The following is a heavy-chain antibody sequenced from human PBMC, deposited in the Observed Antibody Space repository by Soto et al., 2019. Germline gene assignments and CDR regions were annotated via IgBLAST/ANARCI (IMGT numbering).Heavy chain of an antibody. Sequence: GGSLRLSCAASGFTFSSYAMSWVRQAPGKGLEWVSAISGSGGSTYYADSVKGRFTISRDNSKNTLYLQMNSLRAEDTAVYYCAKGLLQQPYYYYGMDVWGQGTTVTVSS. CDR3: AKGLLQQPYYYYGMDV. CDR2: ISGSGGST. D-gene: IGHD6-13*01. J-gene: IGHJ6*02. V-gene: IGHV3-23*01. CDR1: GFTFSSYA.